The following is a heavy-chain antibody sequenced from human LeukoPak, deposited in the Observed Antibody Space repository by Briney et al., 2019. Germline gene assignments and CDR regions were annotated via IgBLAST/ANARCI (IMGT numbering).Heavy chain of an antibody. CDR2: IYYDGST. D-gene: IGHD3-10*01. J-gene: IGHJ5*01. CDR1: GGSISRSSDY. CDR3: TRDSQLEWFYS. Sequence: SETLSLTCSVSGGSISRSSDYWGWIRQSPGEGLEWIGTIYYDGSTYYNPSLKSRVTISMDTSKNQFSLNLSSVTAADTAVYYCTRDSQLEWFYSWGQGTLVTVSS. V-gene: IGHV4-39*07.